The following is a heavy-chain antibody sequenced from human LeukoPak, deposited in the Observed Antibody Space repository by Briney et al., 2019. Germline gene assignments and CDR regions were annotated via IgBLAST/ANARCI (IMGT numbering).Heavy chain of an antibody. D-gene: IGHD6-25*01. CDR3: TRAAEQRPIDY. J-gene: IGHJ4*02. CDR2: INSEGGNT. V-gene: IGHV3-74*03. CDR1: GFTLSDYW. Sequence: GGSLRLSCAASGFTLSDYWMRWVRQAPGKRLGWVSRINSEGGNTKYADSVKGRFTIYRDNAKNTLYLQMNSLTAEDTAMYYSTRAAEQRPIDYWGQGTLVTVSS.